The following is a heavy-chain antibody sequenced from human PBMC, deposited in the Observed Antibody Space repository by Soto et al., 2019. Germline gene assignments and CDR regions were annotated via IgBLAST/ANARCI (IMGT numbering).Heavy chain of an antibody. V-gene: IGHV1-18*01. CDR2: ISAHNGNT. Sequence: QVHLVQSGAEVKKPGASVKVSCQGSGYAFTTYGITWVRQAPGQGLEWMGWISAHNGNTNYTQKLQGRVTVTRDTSKSTADMEQRSLRYDYAAVYYCARGRYVDYWGQGALVTVSS. D-gene: IGHD1-1*01. CDR3: ARGRYVDY. CDR1: GYAFTTYG. J-gene: IGHJ4*02.